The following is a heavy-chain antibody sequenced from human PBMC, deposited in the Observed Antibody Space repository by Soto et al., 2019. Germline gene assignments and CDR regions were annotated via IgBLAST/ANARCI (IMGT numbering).Heavy chain of an antibody. D-gene: IGHD3-9*01. J-gene: IGHJ6*02. CDR3: ARVFYYDILTGKSYNMDV. CDR2: ISGSGGST. V-gene: IGHV3-23*01. Sequence: VQLLESGGDLVQPGGSLRLSCEASGFTFSNYAMSWVRQAPGKGREWVSVISGSGGSTNYADSAKGRFTISRDNSMDTLYLQMNSLRAEDTAVYYCARVFYYDILTGKSYNMDVWGQGTTVIVSS. CDR1: GFTFSNYA.